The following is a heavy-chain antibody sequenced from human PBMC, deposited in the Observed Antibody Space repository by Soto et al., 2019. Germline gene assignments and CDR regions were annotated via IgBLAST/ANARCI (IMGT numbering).Heavy chain of an antibody. CDR1: GGSISSYY. CDR2: IYYTGST. D-gene: IGHD5-12*01. CDR3: ARHSGGYNGFDFSY. Sequence: QVQLQESGPGLVKPSETLSLTRTVSGGSISSYYWSWIRQPPGKGLEWIGYIYYTGSTNYNPSLKSRVTISVDTSKNQFSLSLTSVTAADTAVYYFARHSGGYNGFDFSYWGQGALVTVSS. J-gene: IGHJ4*02. V-gene: IGHV4-59*08.